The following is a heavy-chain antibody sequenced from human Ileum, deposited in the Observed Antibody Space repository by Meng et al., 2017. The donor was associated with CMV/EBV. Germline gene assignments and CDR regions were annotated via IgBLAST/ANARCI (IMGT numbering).Heavy chain of an antibody. CDR1: GFTFSDYW. V-gene: IGHV3-74*01. J-gene: IGHJ4*02. D-gene: IGHD5-24*01. Sequence: GGSLRLSCVGSGFTFSDYWMHWVRQAPGKGLVWVSRVYKGDSFTADSLKGRFTIARDNAKNTVFLLINSLRAEDTALYYCARACRQVNNCYLDYWGQGTLVTVSS. CDR2: VYKGDSFT. CDR3: ARACRQVNNCYLDY.